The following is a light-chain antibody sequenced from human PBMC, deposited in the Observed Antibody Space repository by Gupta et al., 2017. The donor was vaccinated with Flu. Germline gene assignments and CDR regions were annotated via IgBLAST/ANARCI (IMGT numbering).Light chain of an antibody. CDR1: SSNIGSKT. CDR2: SNS. V-gene: IGLV1-44*01. Sequence: QSVLTQPPSASGPPGQRVTISCSGSSSNIGSKTVNWYQQLPGTAPKLLIYSNSQRPSGVPDRFSGSKSGTSASLAISGLQSEDEADYYCAAWDDSLNGWVFGGGIKLTVL. CDR3: AAWDDSLNGWV. J-gene: IGLJ3*02.